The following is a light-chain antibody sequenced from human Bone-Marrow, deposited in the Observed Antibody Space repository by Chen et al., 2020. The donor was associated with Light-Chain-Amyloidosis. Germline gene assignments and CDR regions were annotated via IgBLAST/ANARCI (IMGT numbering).Light chain of an antibody. V-gene: IGKV3-20*01. J-gene: IGKJ5*01. CDR1: QSVHANY. CDR2: GTS. Sequence: EIVLTQSPGTLSLPPGERVTPSCRASQSVHANYLTWYQQKPGQAPRLLISGTSSRAAGIPDRFSGSGSGTDFTLTISRLEPGDFAVYYCQQSSSSPITFGQGTRLEIK. CDR3: QQSSSSPIT.